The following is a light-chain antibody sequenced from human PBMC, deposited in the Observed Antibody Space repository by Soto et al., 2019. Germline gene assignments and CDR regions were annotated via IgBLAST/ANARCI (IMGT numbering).Light chain of an antibody. CDR3: QQYAKSLRT. CDR1: QSVSANY. Sequence: EIVLTQSPGTLSLSPGERATLSCRASQSVSANYLAWYQQKPGQAPRLLIYGASSRATGIPDRFSGSGSGTDFTLTISRLEPEDFAVYYCQQYAKSLRTFGQGTKVDI. J-gene: IGKJ1*01. V-gene: IGKV3-20*01. CDR2: GAS.